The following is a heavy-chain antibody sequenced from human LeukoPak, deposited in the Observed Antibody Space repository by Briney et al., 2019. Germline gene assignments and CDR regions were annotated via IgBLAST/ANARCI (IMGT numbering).Heavy chain of an antibody. J-gene: IGHJ4*02. Sequence: GSLRLSCAASGFTFSDYYMTWIRQAPVKGLECISYISSSGSTIYYADSVKGRFTISRDNAKNSLYLQMNSLRAEDTAVYYCARDPGSHNSSGWYDYWGQGTLVTVSS. CDR1: GFTFSDYY. CDR2: ISSSGSTI. V-gene: IGHV3-11*01. CDR3: ARDPGSHNSSGWYDY. D-gene: IGHD6-19*01.